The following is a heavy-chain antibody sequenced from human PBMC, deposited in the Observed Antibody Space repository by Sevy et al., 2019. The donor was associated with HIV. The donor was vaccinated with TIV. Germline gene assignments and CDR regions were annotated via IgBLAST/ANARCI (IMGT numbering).Heavy chain of an antibody. D-gene: IGHD2-2*01. CDR2: MSTFNVNT. J-gene: IGHJ4*02. V-gene: IGHV1-18*01. CDR1: GYTFTSYA. CDR3: ARDDCSNLSCHGSLLY. Sequence: ASVKVSCKASGYTFTSYAISWVRQAPGQGLEWMGWMSTFNVNTNNAQKFQGRVTMTTDTSTSPAYMELRSLSSDDTAVYYCARDDCSNLSCHGSLLYWGQGTLVTVSS.